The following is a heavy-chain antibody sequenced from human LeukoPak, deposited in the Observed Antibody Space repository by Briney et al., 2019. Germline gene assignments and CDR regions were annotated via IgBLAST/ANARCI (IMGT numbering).Heavy chain of an antibody. CDR1: GFTFTSSA. CDR2: IVVGSGNT. V-gene: IGHV1-58*01. CDR3: AADITVGIFDI. J-gene: IGHJ3*02. D-gene: IGHD4-23*01. Sequence: SVKVSCKASGFTFTSSAVQWVRQARGQRLEWIGWIVVGSGNTNYAQKFQERVTINRDMSTSTAYMELSSLRSEDTAVYYCAADITVGIFDIWGQGTMVTVSS.